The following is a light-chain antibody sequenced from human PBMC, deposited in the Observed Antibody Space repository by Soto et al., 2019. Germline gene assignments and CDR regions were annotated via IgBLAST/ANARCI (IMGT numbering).Light chain of an antibody. CDR3: QNYNSYSEA. J-gene: IGKJ1*01. V-gene: IGKV1-5*01. CDR2: DAS. CDR1: QSISSW. Sequence: DIQLTQSPSTLSASVGDTVTITCRASQSISSWLAWYQQKPGKAPKLLIYDASSLESGVPLRFSGSGSGTEFTLTISRLQPDDVATYYCQNYNSYSEAFGQGTKVDIK.